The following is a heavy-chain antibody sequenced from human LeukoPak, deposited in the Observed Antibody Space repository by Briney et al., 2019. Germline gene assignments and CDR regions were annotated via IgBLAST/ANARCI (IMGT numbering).Heavy chain of an antibody. CDR1: GGSISDYF. J-gene: IGHJ3*02. CDR3: ASRMDFGDAFDI. Sequence: SETLSLTCTVSGGSISDYFWSWIRQPPGKGLEWIGYMYYSGSTNYNPSFKSRVTISVGTSKNQFSLKLSSVTAADTAVYYCASRMDFGDAFDIWGQGTMVTVSS. V-gene: IGHV4-59*01. D-gene: IGHD3-16*01. CDR2: MYYSGST.